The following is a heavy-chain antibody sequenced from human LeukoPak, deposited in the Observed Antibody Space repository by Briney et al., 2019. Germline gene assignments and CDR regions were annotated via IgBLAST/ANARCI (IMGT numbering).Heavy chain of an antibody. J-gene: IGHJ4*02. Sequence: SETLSLTCTVSGGSISSSSYYWGWIRQPPGKGLEWIGSIYYSGSTNYNPSLKSRVTISVDTSKNQFSLKLSSVTAADTAVYYCARVGCSGGSCDDYWGQGTLVTVSS. CDR3: ARVGCSGGSCDDY. CDR2: IYYSGST. CDR1: GGSISSSSYY. D-gene: IGHD2-15*01. V-gene: IGHV4-39*07.